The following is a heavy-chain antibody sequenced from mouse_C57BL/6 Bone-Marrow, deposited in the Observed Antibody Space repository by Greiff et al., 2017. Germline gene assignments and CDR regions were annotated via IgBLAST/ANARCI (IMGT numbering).Heavy chain of an antibody. J-gene: IGHJ2*01. V-gene: IGHV5-6*01. CDR2: ISSGGSYT. CDR3: ADFLDY. CDR1: GFTFSSYG. Sequence: VKLMESGGDLVKPGGSLKLSCAASGFTFSSYGMSWVRQTPDKRLEWVATISSGGSYTYYPDSVKGRFTISRDNAKNTLYLQMSSLKSEDTAMYYCADFLDYWGQGTTLTVSS.